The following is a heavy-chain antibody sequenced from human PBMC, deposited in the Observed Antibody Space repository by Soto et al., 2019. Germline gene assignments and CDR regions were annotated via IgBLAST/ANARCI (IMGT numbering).Heavy chain of an antibody. Sequence: QVQLQESGPGLVKPSQTLSLTCTVSGGSISSADYYWSWIRQDPGKGLEWIGYIYYSGRTYYNPSLESRVTISVDTSRNQFSLKLNSVSAADTAVYYCARVRAAADPWGQGTLVTVSS. CDR3: ARVRAAADP. V-gene: IGHV4-31*03. CDR1: GGSISSADYY. J-gene: IGHJ5*02. CDR2: IYYSGRT. D-gene: IGHD2-15*01.